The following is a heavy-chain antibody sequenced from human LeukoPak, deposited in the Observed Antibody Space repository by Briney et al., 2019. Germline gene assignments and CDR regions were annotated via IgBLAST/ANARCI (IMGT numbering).Heavy chain of an antibody. CDR1: GGSFNSSSYF. CDR3: ARPLGYCSSTSCYPYAFDI. CDR2: IYCSGST. Sequence: SETLSLTCTVSGGSFNSSSYFWGWIRQPPGKGLEWIGSIYCSGSTYYNPSLKSRVTIFADTSKNQFSLKLSSVTAADTAVYYCARPLGYCSSTSCYPYAFDIWGQGTMVTVSS. V-gene: IGHV4-39*01. D-gene: IGHD2-2*01. J-gene: IGHJ3*02.